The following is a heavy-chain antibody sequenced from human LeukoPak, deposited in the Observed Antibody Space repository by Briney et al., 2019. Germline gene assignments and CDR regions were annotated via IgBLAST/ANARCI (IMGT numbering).Heavy chain of an antibody. CDR3: ARGYYDYVWGSYRSRVDP. V-gene: IGHV4-34*01. CDR2: INHSGST. Sequence: SETLSLTCAVYGGSLSGYYWSWIRQPPGKGLGWIGEINHSGSTNYNPSLKSRVTISVDTSKNQFSLKLSSVTAADTAVYYCARGYYDYVWGSYRSRVDPWGQGTLVTVSS. D-gene: IGHD3-16*02. J-gene: IGHJ5*02. CDR1: GGSLSGYY.